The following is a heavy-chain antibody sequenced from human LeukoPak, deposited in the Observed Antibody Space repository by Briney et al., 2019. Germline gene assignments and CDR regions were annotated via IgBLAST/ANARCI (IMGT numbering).Heavy chain of an antibody. CDR2: ISSRGTTM. D-gene: IGHD5-12*01. J-gene: IGHJ4*02. V-gene: IGHV3-48*03. CDR3: ARENVNGYHSFDF. CDR1: GFSIKIYE. Sequence: GGSLRLSCEASGFSIKIYEINWVRQAPGKALEWVSYISSRGTTMYYADSVKGRFTVSRDNAENSVYLQMNSVKAEDTAVYYCARENVNGYHSFDFWGQGTLVTVSS.